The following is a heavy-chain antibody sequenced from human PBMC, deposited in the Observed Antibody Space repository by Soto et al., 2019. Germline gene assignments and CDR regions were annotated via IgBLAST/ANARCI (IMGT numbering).Heavy chain of an antibody. CDR2: ISAYNGNT. Sequence: QVQLVQSGAEVKKPGASVKVSCKASGYTFTSYGISWVRQAPGQGLEWMGWISAYNGNTNYAQKLQGRVTMTTVTATSTGYMEMRSLRSDDTAVYYCARDSGSYGYDYWGQGTLVTVSS. J-gene: IGHJ4*02. CDR1: GYTFTSYG. D-gene: IGHD5-18*01. CDR3: ARDSGSYGYDY. V-gene: IGHV1-18*04.